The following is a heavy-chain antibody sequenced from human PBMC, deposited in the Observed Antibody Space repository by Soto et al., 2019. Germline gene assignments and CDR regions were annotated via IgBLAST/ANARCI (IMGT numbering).Heavy chain of an antibody. CDR3: ARDRTNGLYSNDAFDI. CDR1: GFTFNIYT. Sequence: GGSLRLSCAASGFTFNIYTMNWVRQAPGKGLEWVSSISSGSTYISYADSVKGRFIISRDNAKNSLYLQMISLGVEDTAVYYCARDRTNGLYSNDAFDIWGQGXMVTVSS. D-gene: IGHD4-4*01. V-gene: IGHV3-21*06. J-gene: IGHJ3*02. CDR2: ISSGSTYI.